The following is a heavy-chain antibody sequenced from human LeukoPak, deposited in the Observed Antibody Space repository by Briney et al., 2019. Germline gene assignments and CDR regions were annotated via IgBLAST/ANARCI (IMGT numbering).Heavy chain of an antibody. Sequence: ASVKVSCKASGYTFTSYGISWVRQAPGQGLAWMGWISAYNGNTNYAQKLQGRVTMTTDTSTSTAYMELRSLRSDDTAVYYCARARLLWFGESYYGMDVWGQGTTVTVSS. V-gene: IGHV1-18*01. CDR3: ARARLLWFGESYYGMDV. CDR1: GYTFTSYG. J-gene: IGHJ6*02. CDR2: ISAYNGNT. D-gene: IGHD3-10*01.